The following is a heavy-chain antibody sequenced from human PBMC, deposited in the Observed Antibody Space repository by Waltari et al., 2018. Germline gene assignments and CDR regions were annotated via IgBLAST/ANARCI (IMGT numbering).Heavy chain of an antibody. CDR1: GFTFSSYA. D-gene: IGHD5-12*01. J-gene: IGHJ5*02. CDR2: ISCSGGST. CDR3: AKDRSGYDFDWFDP. Sequence: EVQLLESGGGLVQTGGSLRLSCAASGFTFSSYAMSWVRHAPGKGLEWVSSISCSGGSTYYADSVKVRFTISRANSKNTLYLQMNSLRAEDTAVYYCAKDRSGYDFDWFDPWGQGTLVPVSS. V-gene: IGHV3-23*01.